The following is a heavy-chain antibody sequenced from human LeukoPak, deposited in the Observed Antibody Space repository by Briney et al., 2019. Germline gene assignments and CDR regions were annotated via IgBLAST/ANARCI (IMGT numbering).Heavy chain of an antibody. J-gene: IGHJ3*02. CDR3: ASRITMIVGGAFDI. V-gene: IGHV4-39*07. D-gene: IGHD3-22*01. Sequence: PSETLSLTCTVSGGSISSSSYYWGWIRQPPGKGLEWIGSIYYSGSTYYNPSLKSRVTISVDTSKNQFSLKLSSVTAADTAVYYCASRITMIVGGAFDIWGQGTMVTVSS. CDR2: IYYSGST. CDR1: GGSISSSSYY.